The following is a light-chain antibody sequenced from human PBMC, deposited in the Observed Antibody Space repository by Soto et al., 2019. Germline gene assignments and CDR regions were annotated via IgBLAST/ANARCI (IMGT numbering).Light chain of an antibody. CDR2: DVS. V-gene: IGLV2-14*03. CDR1: SSDVGGYNY. Sequence: QAVVTQPASVSGSPGQSITISCTGTSSDVGGYNYVSWYQQHPGKAPKLMIYDVSHRPSGVSTRFSGSKSGNTASLTISGLQAEDEADYYCSSYTTSNTLEFGGGTKVTVL. CDR3: SSYTTSNTLE. J-gene: IGLJ3*02.